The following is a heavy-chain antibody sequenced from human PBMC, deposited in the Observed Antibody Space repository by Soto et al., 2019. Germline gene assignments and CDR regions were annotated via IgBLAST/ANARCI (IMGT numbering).Heavy chain of an antibody. CDR3: ARATYYYDSSGYAAYYFDY. CDR1: GFSLSTSGMC. CDR2: IDWDDDK. Sequence: SGPTPVNPTQTLTLTCTFSGFSLSTSGMCVSWIRQPPGKALEWLARIDWDDDKYYSTSLKTRLTISKDTSKNQVVLTMTNMDPVDTATYYCARATYYYDSSGYAAYYFDYWGQGTLVTVSS. J-gene: IGHJ4*02. D-gene: IGHD3-22*01. V-gene: IGHV2-70*11.